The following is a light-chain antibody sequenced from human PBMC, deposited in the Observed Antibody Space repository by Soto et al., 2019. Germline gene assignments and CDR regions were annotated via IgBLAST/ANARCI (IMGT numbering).Light chain of an antibody. Sequence: QAVVTQEPSLTVSPGGTVTLTCGSSAGPVTRSHYPYWFQQKPGQAPRTLIYDTTNKQSWTPARFSASLLGGKAALTLSGAQHEDEADYYCLLFYSETWVFGGGTKVTVL. V-gene: IGLV7-46*01. CDR3: LLFYSETWV. J-gene: IGLJ3*02. CDR1: AGPVTRSHY. CDR2: DTT.